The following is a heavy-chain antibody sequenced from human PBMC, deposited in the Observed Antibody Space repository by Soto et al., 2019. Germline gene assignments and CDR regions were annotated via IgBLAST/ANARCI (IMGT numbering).Heavy chain of an antibody. CDR1: GFAFSNYW. CDR2: TYPGDSAT. Sequence: GESLKISCKTSGFAFSNYWVGWVRQMPGKGFEWMGITYPGDSATKYSPSFQGHVTISSDKSTNTAYLQWSSLRASDTAIYFCAANPRHETDPLWPYWGQGTLVTVSS. J-gene: IGHJ4*02. D-gene: IGHD3-16*01. V-gene: IGHV5-51*01. CDR3: AANPRHETDPLWPY.